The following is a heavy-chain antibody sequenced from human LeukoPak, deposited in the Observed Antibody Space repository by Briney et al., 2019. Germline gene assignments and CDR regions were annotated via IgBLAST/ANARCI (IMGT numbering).Heavy chain of an antibody. CDR3: VRDPSGSGFAFDS. J-gene: IGHJ4*02. Sequence: GGSLRLSCAASGFTFSSYAMSWVRQAPGKGLEWVAFIWFDGSNKHYADSVKGRFTISRDNSEDTLYLQMNSLRAEDTAVYYCVRDPSGSGFAFDSWGQGALVTVSS. CDR2: IWFDGSNK. CDR1: GFTFSSYA. V-gene: IGHV3-33*08. D-gene: IGHD1-1*01.